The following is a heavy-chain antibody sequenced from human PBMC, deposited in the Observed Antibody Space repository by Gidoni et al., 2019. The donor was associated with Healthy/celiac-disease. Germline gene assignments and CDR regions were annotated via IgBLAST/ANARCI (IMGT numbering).Heavy chain of an antibody. Sequence: QVQPVASGGGLVMPGGSLRLTRAASRFTFSAYYMSWIRQAPGKGLEWVSYISSSGSTMYYADSVKGRFTISRDNAKNSLKLQMDSLRAEDTAVYYCAREGTIFGVGPVYYYYYGMDVWGQGTTVTVSS. D-gene: IGHD3-3*01. CDR3: AREGTIFGVGPVYYYYYGMDV. J-gene: IGHJ6*02. CDR2: ISSSGSTM. CDR1: RFTFSAYY. V-gene: IGHV3-11*01.